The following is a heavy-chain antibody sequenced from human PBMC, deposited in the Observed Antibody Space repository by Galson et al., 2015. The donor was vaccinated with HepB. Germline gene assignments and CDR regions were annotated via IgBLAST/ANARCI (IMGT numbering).Heavy chain of an antibody. CDR3: AREEWYCSSTSCYGGLVEYYGMDV. D-gene: IGHD2-2*01. J-gene: IGHJ6*02. CDR2: IIPIFGTA. CDR1: GGTFSSYA. Sequence: SVKVSCKASGGTFSSYAISWVRQAPGQGLEWMGGIIPIFGTANYAQKFQGRVTITADESTSTAYMELSSLRSEDTAVYYCAREEWYCSSTSCYGGLVEYYGMDVWGQGTTVTVSS. V-gene: IGHV1-69*13.